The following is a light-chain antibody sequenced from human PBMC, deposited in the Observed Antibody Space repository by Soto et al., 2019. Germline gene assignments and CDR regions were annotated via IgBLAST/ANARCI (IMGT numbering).Light chain of an antibody. J-gene: IGKJ1*01. CDR3: QHYNSYSEA. Sequence: EIVMTQSPATLSVSPGERATLSCRASQGVGSTLAWYQQKPGQTPRLLIYDAYIRATGVPARFSGSGSGTDFTLTINSLQSEDFAVYYCQHYNSYSEAFGQGTKVELK. CDR2: DAY. V-gene: IGKV3-15*01. CDR1: QGVGST.